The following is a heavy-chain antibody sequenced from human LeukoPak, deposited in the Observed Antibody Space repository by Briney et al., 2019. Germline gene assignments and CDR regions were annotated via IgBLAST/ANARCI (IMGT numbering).Heavy chain of an antibody. J-gene: IGHJ4*02. CDR1: GGSFSGYY. Sequence: SETLSLTCAVYGGSFSGYYWSWIRQPPGKGLEWIGEISHSGSTNYNPSLKSRVTMSLDTSEDQFSLKLSSVTAADTAVHYCARDPRSYTGYDETFDYWGQGTLVTVSS. V-gene: IGHV4-34*01. CDR3: ARDPRSYTGYDETFDY. CDR2: ISHSGST. D-gene: IGHD5-12*01.